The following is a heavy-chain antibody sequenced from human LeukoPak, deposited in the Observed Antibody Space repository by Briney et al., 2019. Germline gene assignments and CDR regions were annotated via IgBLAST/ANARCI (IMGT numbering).Heavy chain of an antibody. CDR3: ARDRAVALPTYYYYMDV. J-gene: IGHJ6*03. CDR2: ISQTGSIE. Sequence: PGRSLRLSCAASGFTFTTYVIHWVRQAPGKGLEWVAVISQTGSIETYADSVKGRFTISRDNSKNTVYLQMNSLKSEDTAVYYCARDRAVALPTYYYYMDVWGKGTTVTDSS. V-gene: IGHV3-30*14. D-gene: IGHD2-15*01. CDR1: GFTFTTYV.